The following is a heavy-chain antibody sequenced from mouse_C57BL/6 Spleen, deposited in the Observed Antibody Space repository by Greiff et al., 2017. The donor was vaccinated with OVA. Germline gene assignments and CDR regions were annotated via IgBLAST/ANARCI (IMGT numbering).Heavy chain of an antibody. CDR3: ATLSSLYAMDY. CDR1: GYTFTSYW. D-gene: IGHD1-1*01. Sequence: QVQLKQPGAELVRPGSSVKLSCKASGYTFTSYWMHWVKQRPIQGLEWIGNIDPSDSETHYNQKFKDKATLTVDKSSSTAYMQLSSLTSEDSAVYYCATLSSLYAMDYWGQGTSVTVSS. J-gene: IGHJ4*01. V-gene: IGHV1-52*01. CDR2: IDPSDSET.